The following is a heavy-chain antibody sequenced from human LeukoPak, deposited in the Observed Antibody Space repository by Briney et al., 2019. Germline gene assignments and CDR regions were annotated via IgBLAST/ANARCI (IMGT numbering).Heavy chain of an antibody. CDR3: AREMARGVIVGGSDY. D-gene: IGHD3-10*01. J-gene: IGHJ4*02. CDR1: GYTFTSYG. CDR2: ISAYNGNT. Sequence: ASVKVSCKASGYTFTSYGISWVRQAPGQGLEWMGWISAYNGNTNYAQKLQGRVTMTTDTSTSTAYMELRSLRSDDTAVYYCAREMARGVIVGGSDYWGQGTLVTVSS. V-gene: IGHV1-18*01.